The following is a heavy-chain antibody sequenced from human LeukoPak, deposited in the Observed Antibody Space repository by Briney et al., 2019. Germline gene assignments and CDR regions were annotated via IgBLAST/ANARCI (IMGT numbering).Heavy chain of an antibody. Sequence: SVKVSCKASGGTFSSFAISWGRQAPGQGLEWMGGIIPIFGTANYAQKFQGRVTITTDESTSTAYMELSSLRSEDTAVYYCARGGSSTSGYYYYMDVWGKGTTVTVSS. CDR1: GGTFSSFA. CDR3: ARGGSSTSGYYYYMDV. D-gene: IGHD2-2*01. V-gene: IGHV1-69*05. CDR2: IIPIFGTA. J-gene: IGHJ6*03.